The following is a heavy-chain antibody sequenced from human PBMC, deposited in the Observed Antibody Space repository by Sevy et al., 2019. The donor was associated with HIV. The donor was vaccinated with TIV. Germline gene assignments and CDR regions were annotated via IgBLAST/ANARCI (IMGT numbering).Heavy chain of an antibody. Sequence: ASVKVSFKASGYTFTSYDINWVRQATGQGLEWMGWMTPNSGNTGYAQKFQGRVTMTRNTSISTAYMELSSLRSEDTAVYFCARAGSGWYDHYFDPWGQGTLVTVSS. V-gene: IGHV1-8*01. CDR1: GYTFTSYD. CDR3: ARAGSGWYDHYFDP. D-gene: IGHD6-19*01. CDR2: MTPNSGNT. J-gene: IGHJ4*02.